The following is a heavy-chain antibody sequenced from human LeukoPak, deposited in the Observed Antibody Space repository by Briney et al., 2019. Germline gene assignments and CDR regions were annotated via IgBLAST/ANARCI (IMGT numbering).Heavy chain of an antibody. CDR2: IYYSGTT. CDR3: AKRDRPCSGDCSAPYYFDY. J-gene: IGHJ4*02. Sequence: PSETLSLTCTVSGGSISSSYWTWIRQPPGKGLEWIGDIYYSGTTNYNPSLKSRVTISLDTSKNQFSLKLSSVTAADTAVYYCAKRDRPCSGDCSAPYYFDYWGQGTLVTVSS. V-gene: IGHV4-59*01. D-gene: IGHD2-21*02. CDR1: GGSISSSY.